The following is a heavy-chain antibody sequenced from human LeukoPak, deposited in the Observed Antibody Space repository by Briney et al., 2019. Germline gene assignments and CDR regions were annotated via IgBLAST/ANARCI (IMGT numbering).Heavy chain of an antibody. Sequence: SQTLSLTCTVSGGSISSGGYYWSWIRQHPGKGLEWIGYIYYSGSTYYNPSLKSRVTISVDTSKNQFSLKLSSVTAADTAVYYCARGSHYIMSQGGPLDYWGQGTLVTAPS. CDR3: ARGSHYIMSQGGPLDY. CDR1: GGSISSGGYY. V-gene: IGHV4-31*03. J-gene: IGHJ4*02. CDR2: IYYSGST. D-gene: IGHD4-11*01.